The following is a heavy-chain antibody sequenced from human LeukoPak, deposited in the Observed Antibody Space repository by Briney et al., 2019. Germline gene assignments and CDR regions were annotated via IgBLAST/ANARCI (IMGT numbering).Heavy chain of an antibody. J-gene: IGHJ4*02. CDR3: ARVGLVVPAAISGYYFDY. Sequence: GGSLRLSCAASGFTFSRYWMSWVRQAPGKGLEWVANIKQDGSEKYYVDSVKGRFTISRDNAKNSPYLQMDSLRAEDTAVYYCARVGLVVPAAISGYYFDYWGQGTLVTVSS. V-gene: IGHV3-7*01. CDR2: IKQDGSEK. D-gene: IGHD2-2*02. CDR1: GFTFSRYW.